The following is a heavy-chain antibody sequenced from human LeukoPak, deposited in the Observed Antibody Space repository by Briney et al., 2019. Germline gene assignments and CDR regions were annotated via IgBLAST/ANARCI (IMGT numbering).Heavy chain of an antibody. Sequence: ASVKVSCKASGYSFASYGISYGISWVRLAPGRGLEWMGWISAYSGNTNYAQKFQGRVTMTTDTSTSTAYMELRSLRSDDTAVYYCARGPLEWELLFDYWGQGTLVTVSS. CDR2: ISAYSGNT. J-gene: IGHJ4*02. CDR1: GYSFASYGISYG. V-gene: IGHV1-18*01. D-gene: IGHD1-26*01. CDR3: ARGPLEWELLFDY.